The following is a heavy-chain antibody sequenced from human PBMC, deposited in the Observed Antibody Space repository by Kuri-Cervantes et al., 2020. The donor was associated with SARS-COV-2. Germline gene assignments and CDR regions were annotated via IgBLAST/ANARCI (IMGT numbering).Heavy chain of an antibody. CDR2: ISSSSSYI. CDR1: GFTFSSYS. J-gene: IGHJ4*02. D-gene: IGHD2-21*01. CDR3: ARAGGNTAIWSDF. V-gene: IGHV3-21*01. Sequence: GESLKISCAASGFTFSSYSMNWVRQAPGRGLEWVSSISSSSSYIYYADSVKGRFTISRDNAKNSLYLQMNSLRAEDTAVYYCARAGGNTAIWSDFWGQGTLVTVSS.